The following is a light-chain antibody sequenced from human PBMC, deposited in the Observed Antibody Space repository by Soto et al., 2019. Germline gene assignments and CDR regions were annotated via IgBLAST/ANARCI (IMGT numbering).Light chain of an antibody. CDR1: ISDVGTYTY. J-gene: IGLJ1*01. CDR2: DVI. CDR3: CSYAGSYTHV. Sequence: QSALTQPRSVSGSPGQSVTISCTGTISDVGTYTYVSWYQQHPGKAPKLIIYDVIKRPSGVPDRFSGSKPGNTASLTISGLQAEDEADYYCCSYAGSYTHVFGTGTKVTVL. V-gene: IGLV2-11*01.